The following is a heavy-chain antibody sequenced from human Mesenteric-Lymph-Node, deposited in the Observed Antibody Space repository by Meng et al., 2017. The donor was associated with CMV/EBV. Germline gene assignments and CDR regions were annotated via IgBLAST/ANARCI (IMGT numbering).Heavy chain of an antibody. J-gene: IGHJ4*02. Sequence: SETLSLTCTVSGGSITNHYWSWIRQPPGKGLEWIASFYYSGSTDYNPSLKSRVSVSADRSKNQFSLRLSSVTAADTAVYYCATNSGRTGPSFYWGQGTLVTVSS. CDR2: FYYSGST. V-gene: IGHV4-59*11. D-gene: IGHD1-26*01. CDR1: GGSITNHY. CDR3: ATNSGRTGPSFY.